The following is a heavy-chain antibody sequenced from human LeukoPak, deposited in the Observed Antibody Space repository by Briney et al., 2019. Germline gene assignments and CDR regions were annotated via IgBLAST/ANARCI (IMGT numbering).Heavy chain of an antibody. CDR3: AREIKEWELAFDY. J-gene: IGHJ4*02. CDR1: GGSISSYY. D-gene: IGHD1-26*01. Sequence: SETLSLTCTVSGGSISSYYWSWIRQPAGKGREWIGYIYYSGSTNYNPSPKSRVTISVDTSKNQFTLKLSSVTAADTAVYYCAREIKEWELAFDYWGQGTLVTVSS. CDR2: IYYSGST. V-gene: IGHV4-59*01.